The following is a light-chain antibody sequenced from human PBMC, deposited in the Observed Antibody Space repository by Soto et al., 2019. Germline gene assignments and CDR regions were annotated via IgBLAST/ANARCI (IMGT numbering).Light chain of an antibody. CDR2: GNS. CDR1: SSNIGAGYD. V-gene: IGLV1-40*01. J-gene: IGLJ2*01. CDR3: KSYDSSLSGYVV. Sequence: QSVLTQPPSVSGAPGQRVTISCTGSSSNIGAGYDVHWYQQLPGTAPKLLIYGNSNRPSGVPDRFSGSKSGTSASLAITGLQAADEADYYCKSYDSSLSGYVVFGGGTKVTVL.